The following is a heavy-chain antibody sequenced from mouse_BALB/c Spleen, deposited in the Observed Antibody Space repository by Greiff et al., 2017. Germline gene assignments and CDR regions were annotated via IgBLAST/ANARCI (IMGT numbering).Heavy chain of an antibody. V-gene: IGHV1-7*01. J-gene: IGHJ1*01. CDR1: GYTFTSYW. CDR3: ARNPYYYGSSSRYFDV. D-gene: IGHD1-1*01. Sequence: QVQLQQSGAELAKPGASVKMSCKASGYTFTSYWMHWVKQRPGQGLEWIGYINPSTGYTEYNQKFKDKATLTADKSSSTAYMQLSSLTSEDSAVYYCARNPYYYGSSSRYFDVWGAGTTVTVSS. CDR2: INPSTGYT.